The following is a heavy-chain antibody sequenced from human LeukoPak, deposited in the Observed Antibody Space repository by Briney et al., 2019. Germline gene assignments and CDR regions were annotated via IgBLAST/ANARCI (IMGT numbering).Heavy chain of an antibody. J-gene: IGHJ6*03. Sequence: PGGSLRLSCAASGFTFSSYSMNWVRQAPGKGLEWVSSISGSSSYIYYADSVKGRFTISRDNAKNSLYLQMNSLRAEDTPVYYCARYVRLRITIFGHDGYHMDVWGKRTTVTVSS. CDR3: ARYVRLRITIFGHDGYHMDV. CDR2: ISGSSSYI. D-gene: IGHD3-3*01. V-gene: IGHV3-21*01. CDR1: GFTFSSYS.